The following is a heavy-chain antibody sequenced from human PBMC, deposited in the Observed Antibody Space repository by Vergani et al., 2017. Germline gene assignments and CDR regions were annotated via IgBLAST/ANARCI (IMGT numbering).Heavy chain of an antibody. V-gene: IGHV1-69*01. CDR1: GGTFSSYA. Sequence: QVQLVQSGAEVKKPGSSVKVSCKASGGTFSSYAISWVRQAPGQGLEWMGGIIPIFGTANYAQEFQGRVTITADESTSTAYMELSSLRSEDTAVYYCASRDITIFGVVIIRGYYYYGMDVWGQGTTVTVSS. J-gene: IGHJ6*02. CDR2: IIPIFGTA. CDR3: ASRDITIFGVVIIRGYYYYGMDV. D-gene: IGHD3-3*01.